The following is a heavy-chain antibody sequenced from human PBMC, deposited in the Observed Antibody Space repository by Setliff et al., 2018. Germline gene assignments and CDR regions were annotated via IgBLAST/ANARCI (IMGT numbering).Heavy chain of an antibody. CDR2: IWDDGGNK. CDR1: GFTFSSYR. J-gene: IGHJ3*02. V-gene: IGHV3-33*06. CDR3: AKDRKNYYDTSGYPDAFDI. D-gene: IGHD3-22*01. Sequence: GGSLRLSCAASGFTFSSYRMHWVRQAPGKGLEWVAVIWDDGGNKYHADSVKGRFIVSRDNSKNTMYLQLRSLRADDTAIYYCAKDRKNYYDTSGYPDAFDIWGQGTTVTVSS.